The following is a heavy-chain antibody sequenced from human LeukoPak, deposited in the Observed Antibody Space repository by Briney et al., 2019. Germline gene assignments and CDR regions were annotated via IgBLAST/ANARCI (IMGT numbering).Heavy chain of an antibody. V-gene: IGHV4-59*11. CDR1: GGSMNNHY. D-gene: IGHD2-21*01. Sequence: PSETLSLTCTVSGGSMNNHYWSWIRQAPGKGLERVGYIYYTGSTNYNPSLKSRVTISIDTSKNQFSLKLSSATAADTAVYYCARLVVSTNYYMDVWGKGTTVTVSS. CDR2: IYYTGST. J-gene: IGHJ6*03. CDR3: ARLVVSTNYYMDV.